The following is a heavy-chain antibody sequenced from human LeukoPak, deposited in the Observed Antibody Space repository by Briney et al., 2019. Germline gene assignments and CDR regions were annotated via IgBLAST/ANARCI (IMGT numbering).Heavy chain of an antibody. J-gene: IGHJ4*02. CDR1: GYSISSGYY. V-gene: IGHV4-38-2*02. D-gene: IGHD3-10*01. CDR3: ARIWFGELSKHFDY. Sequence: SETLSLTCTVSGYSISSGYYWGWIRQPPGKGLEWIGSIYHSGSTYYNPSLKSRVTISVDTSKNQFSLKLSSVTAADTAVYYCARIWFGELSKHFDYWGQGTLVTVSS. CDR2: IYHSGST.